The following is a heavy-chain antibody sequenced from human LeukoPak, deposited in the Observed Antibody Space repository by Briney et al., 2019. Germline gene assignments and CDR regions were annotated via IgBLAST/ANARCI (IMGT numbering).Heavy chain of an antibody. CDR2: ISSSGSTI. J-gene: IGHJ3*02. CDR3: ATASNHDAFDI. V-gene: IGHV3-11*01. CDR1: GFTFSDYY. Sequence: GGSLRLSCAASGFTFSDYYMSWIRQAPGKGLEWVSYISSSGSTIYYADSVKGRFTISRDNAKNSLYLQMNSLRAEDTAVYYCATASNHDAFDIWGQGTMVTVSS. D-gene: IGHD1-14*01.